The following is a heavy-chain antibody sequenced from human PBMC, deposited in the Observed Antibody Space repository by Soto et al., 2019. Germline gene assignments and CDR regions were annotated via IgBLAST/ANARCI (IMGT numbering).Heavy chain of an antibody. CDR2: ISGNGAST. V-gene: IGHV3-23*01. D-gene: IGHD3-22*01. CDR1: GLTFSSYA. Sequence: GGSLRLSCAASGLTFSSYAMTWVRQAPGKGLQWVSTISGNGASTYYADSVKGRFTISRDNSKNTLYLQMNSLRAEDTAVYYCARDDYDSSGYYNWFDPWGQGTLVTVSS. CDR3: ARDDYDSSGYYNWFDP. J-gene: IGHJ5*02.